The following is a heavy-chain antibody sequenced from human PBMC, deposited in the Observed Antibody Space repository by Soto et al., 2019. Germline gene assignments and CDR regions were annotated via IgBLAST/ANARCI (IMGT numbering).Heavy chain of an antibody. V-gene: IGHV4-39*01. CDR1: GGSISSSSYY. CDR3: ARAVAATDDFGY. D-gene: IGHD2-15*01. J-gene: IGHJ4*02. Sequence: SETLSLTCTVSGGSISSSSYYLGWIRQPPGKGLEWIGSIYYSGSTYYNPSLKSRVTISVDTSKNQFSLKLSSVTAADTAVYYCARAVAATDDFGYWGQGTLVTVSS. CDR2: IYYSGST.